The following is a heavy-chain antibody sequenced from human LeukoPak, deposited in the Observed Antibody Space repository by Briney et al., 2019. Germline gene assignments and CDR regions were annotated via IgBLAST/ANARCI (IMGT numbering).Heavy chain of an antibody. CDR2: IYYSGST. CDR3: ARLGPVEMATIALDY. CDR1: GGSISSSSYY. J-gene: IGHJ4*02. Sequence: SETPSLTCTVSGGSISSSSYYWGWIRQPPGKGLEWIGSIYYSGSTYYNPSLKSRVTISVDTSKNQFSLKLSSVTAADTAAYYCARLGPVEMATIALDYWGQGTLVTVSS. V-gene: IGHV4-39*01. D-gene: IGHD5-24*01.